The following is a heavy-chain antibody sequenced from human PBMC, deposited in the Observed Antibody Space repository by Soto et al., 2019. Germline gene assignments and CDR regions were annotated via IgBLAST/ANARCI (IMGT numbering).Heavy chain of an antibody. CDR1: GFTFSSYG. J-gene: IGHJ6*02. CDR2: IWYDGSNK. D-gene: IGHD3-3*01. V-gene: IGHV3-33*01. CDR3: AREEWGVYYGMDV. Sequence: ESGGGVVQPGRSLRLSCAASGFTFSSYGMHWVRQAPGKGLEWVAVIWYDGSNKYYADSVKGRFTISRDNSKNTLYLQMNSLRAEDTAVYYCAREEWGVYYGMDVWGQGTTVTVSS.